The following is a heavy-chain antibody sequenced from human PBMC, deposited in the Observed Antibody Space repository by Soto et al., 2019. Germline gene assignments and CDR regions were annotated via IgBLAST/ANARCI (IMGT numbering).Heavy chain of an antibody. CDR1: GLTVSSSY. D-gene: IGHD6-19*01. CDR2: IYSGGST. V-gene: IGHV3-66*01. CDR3: ARAKVDGNVRLKNAFDR. J-gene: IGHJ3*01. Sequence: GGSLRLSCAASGLTVSSSYMGWIRQAPGKGLEWVSLIYSGGSTYYAASVKGRFTISRDSSSNSLYLQMNSLRAEDTAVYYCARAKVDGNVRLKNAFDRWGQGTMVTVSS.